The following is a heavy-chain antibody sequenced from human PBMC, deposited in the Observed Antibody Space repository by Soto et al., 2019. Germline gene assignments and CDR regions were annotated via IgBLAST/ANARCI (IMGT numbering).Heavy chain of an antibody. J-gene: IGHJ4*02. D-gene: IGHD6-6*01. V-gene: IGHV4-30-4*01. CDR1: GDSISSGDHY. CDR2: IYYSGTT. Sequence: QVQLQESGPGLVKPSQTLSLTCTVSGDSISSGDHYWSWIRQPPAKGLEWIGYIYYSGTTYSRPSLQSRVIISVDTSKNQFSLKLNSVTAADTAVYYCARGAYSDSSSYFDYWGQGTLVPVSS. CDR3: ARGAYSDSSSYFDY.